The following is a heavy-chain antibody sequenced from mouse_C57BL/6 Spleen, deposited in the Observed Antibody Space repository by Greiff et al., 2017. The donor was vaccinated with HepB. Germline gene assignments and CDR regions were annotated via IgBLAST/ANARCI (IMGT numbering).Heavy chain of an antibody. V-gene: IGHV1-64*01. J-gene: IGHJ2*01. CDR1: GYTFTSYW. CDR3: AREGDYYGSSYGY. CDR2: IHPNSGST. Sequence: VQLQQPGAELVKPGASVKLSCKASGYTFTSYWMHWVKQRPGQGLEWIGMIHPNSGSTNYNEKFKSKATLTVDKSSSTAYMQLSSLTSEDSAVYYCAREGDYYGSSYGYWGQVTTLTVSS. D-gene: IGHD1-1*01.